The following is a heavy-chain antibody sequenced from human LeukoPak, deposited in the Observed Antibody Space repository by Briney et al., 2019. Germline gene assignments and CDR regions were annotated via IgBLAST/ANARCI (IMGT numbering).Heavy chain of an antibody. CDR3: ARERGRGRDSPWFDY. CDR1: GFIVSGDF. V-gene: IGHV3-53*01. CDR2: IYSDGST. Sequence: GGSLRLSCAASGFIVSGDFMSWVRQAPGKGLEWVSVIYSDGSTYYADSVKGRFTISRDNSKNTLDLQMTGLRAEDTAIYYCARERGRGRDSPWFDYWGQGTLVTVSS. D-gene: IGHD1-26*01. J-gene: IGHJ4*02.